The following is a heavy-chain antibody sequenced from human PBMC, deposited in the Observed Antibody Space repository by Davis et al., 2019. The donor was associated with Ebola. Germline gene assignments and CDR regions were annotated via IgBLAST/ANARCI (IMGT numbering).Heavy chain of an antibody. CDR3: AKDLGWLVPFYYYYGMDV. CDR1: GFTFDDYA. V-gene: IGHV3-9*01. CDR2: ISWNSGSI. Sequence: GGSLRLSCAASGFTFDDYAMHWVRQAPGKGLEWVSGISWNSGSIGYADSVKGRFTISRDNAKNSLYLQMNSLRAEDTALYYCAKDLGWLVPFYYYYGMDVWGKGTTVTVSS. J-gene: IGHJ6*04. D-gene: IGHD6-19*01.